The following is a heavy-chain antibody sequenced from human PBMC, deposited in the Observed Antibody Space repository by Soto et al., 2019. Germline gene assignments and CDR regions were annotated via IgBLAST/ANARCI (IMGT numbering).Heavy chain of an antibody. D-gene: IGHD3-22*01. V-gene: IGHV3-23*01. Sequence: EVQLLESGGGLVQPGGSLRLSCAASGFTFSSYAMSWVRQAPGKGLEWVSAISGSGGTTSYADSVKGRFTISRGNSKNALCMQMNSLRAEDTAVYYCATFSGSSYYGSSGYHWGLGSVVTVSS. CDR2: ISGSGGTT. CDR3: ATFSGSSYYGSSGYH. CDR1: GFTFSSYA. J-gene: IGHJ5*02.